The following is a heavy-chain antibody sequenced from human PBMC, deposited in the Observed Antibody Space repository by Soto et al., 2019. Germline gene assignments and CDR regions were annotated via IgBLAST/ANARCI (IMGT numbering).Heavy chain of an antibody. D-gene: IGHD6-19*01. CDR2: IYYSGTT. V-gene: IGHV4-59*03. CDR3: AKSVVHQWLVHDAFDI. Sequence: SETLSLTCNVSGDPISNSYWSWIRQPPGKGLEWLAYIYYSGTTNYNPSLESRVTISMDTSKNQFSLRLTSVTAADTAVYYCAKSVVHQWLVHDAFDIWGQGTLVTVSS. CDR1: GDPISNSY. J-gene: IGHJ3*02.